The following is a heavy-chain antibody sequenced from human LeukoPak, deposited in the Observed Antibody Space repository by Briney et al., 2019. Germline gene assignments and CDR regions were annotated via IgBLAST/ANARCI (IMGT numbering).Heavy chain of an antibody. D-gene: IGHD4-11*01. J-gene: IGHJ4*02. CDR3: ARRRWYSTIDY. V-gene: IGHV4-34*01. CDR2: INHSGST. CDR1: GGSFSGYY. Sequence: SETLSLTCAVYGGSFSGYYWSWIRQPPGKGREWIGEINHSGSTNYNPSLKSRVTISVDTSKNQFSLKLSSVTAADTAVYYCARRRWYSTIDYWGQGTLVTVSS.